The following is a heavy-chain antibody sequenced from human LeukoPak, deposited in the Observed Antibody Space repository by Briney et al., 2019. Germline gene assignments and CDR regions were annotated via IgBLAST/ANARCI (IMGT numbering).Heavy chain of an antibody. CDR2: ISGSGGST. D-gene: IGHD1-1*01. CDR1: GFTFSSYA. CDR3: AKDGYDYYYYYMDV. J-gene: IGHJ6*03. V-gene: IGHV3-23*01. Sequence: GGSLRLSCAASGFTFSSYAMSWVRQAPGKGLEWVSAISGSGGSTYYADFVKGRFTISRDNSKNTLYLQMNSLRAEDTAVYYCAKDGYDYYYYYMDVWGKGTTVTVSS.